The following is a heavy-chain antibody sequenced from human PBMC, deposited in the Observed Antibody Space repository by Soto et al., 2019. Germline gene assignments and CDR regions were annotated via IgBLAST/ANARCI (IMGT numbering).Heavy chain of an antibody. CDR2: ISGSGGST. Sequence: VQLLESGGGLVQPGVSLRLSCAASGFTFSSYAMSWVRQAPGKALEWVSAISGSGGSTFYADSVKGRFTTSSDTPKNTLSLQMSSLRAEDTAVYYCAKDRGRGYDWFDSWGQGTLVTVAS. CDR1: GFTFSSYA. CDR3: AKDRGRGYDWFDS. D-gene: IGHD5-12*01. J-gene: IGHJ5*01. V-gene: IGHV3-23*01.